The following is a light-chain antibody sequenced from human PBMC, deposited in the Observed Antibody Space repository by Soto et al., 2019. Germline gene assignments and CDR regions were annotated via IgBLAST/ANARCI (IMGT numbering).Light chain of an antibody. CDR1: SSNIGSNY. Sequence: QSVLTQPPSASGTPGQRVTISCSGSSSNIGSNYVYWYQQLPGTATKLLIYRNNQRPSGVPDRFSGSKSGTAASLAISGLRSDDEADYYWAAWEDSLSGLGFGTGTKLTVL. CDR3: AAWEDSLSGLG. J-gene: IGLJ1*01. V-gene: IGLV1-47*01. CDR2: RNN.